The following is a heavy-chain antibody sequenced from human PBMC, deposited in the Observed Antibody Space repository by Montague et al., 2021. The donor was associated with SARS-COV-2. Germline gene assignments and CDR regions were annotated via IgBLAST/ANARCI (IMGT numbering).Heavy chain of an antibody. J-gene: IGHJ3*02. Sequence: CAISRDSASSNTATWNWIRQPPSRGLEWLGRTYYRSKWYHDYAISLKSRITINPDTSKNQFSLQLSSVAPEDTAVFYCARTTTRMLYPENAFDIWGQGTIVTVSS. CDR1: RDSASSNTAT. CDR2: TYYRSKWYH. CDR3: ARTTTRMLYPENAFDI. D-gene: IGHD2-15*01. V-gene: IGHV6-1*01.